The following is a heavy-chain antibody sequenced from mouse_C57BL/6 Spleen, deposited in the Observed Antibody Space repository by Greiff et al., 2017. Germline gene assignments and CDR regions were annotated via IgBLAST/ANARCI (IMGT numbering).Heavy chain of an antibody. CDR1: GYTFTSYW. D-gene: IGHD1-1*01. CDR3: AREELDYYGSSYYFDY. J-gene: IGHJ2*01. V-gene: IGHV1-52*01. CDR2: IDPSDSET. Sequence: QVQLQQPGAELVRPGSSVKLSCKASGYTFTSYWMHWVKQRPIQGLEGIGNIDPSDSETHYNQKFKDKATLTVDKSSSTAYMQLSSLTSEDSAVYYCAREELDYYGSSYYFDYWGQGTTLTVSS.